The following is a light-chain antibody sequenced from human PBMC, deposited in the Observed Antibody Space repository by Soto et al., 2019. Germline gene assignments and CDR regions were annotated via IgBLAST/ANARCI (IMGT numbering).Light chain of an antibody. CDR2: AAS. CDR1: QGIGND. Sequence: AIQMTQSPSSLSASVGDRVTITCRASQGIGNDLGWYQQKPGKAPKLLIYAASTLQSGVPSRFSGSGSGTDFTLTISCLQSEDFATYYCQQYYSFPRTFGQGTKVDIK. CDR3: QQYYSFPRT. V-gene: IGKV1-6*01. J-gene: IGKJ1*01.